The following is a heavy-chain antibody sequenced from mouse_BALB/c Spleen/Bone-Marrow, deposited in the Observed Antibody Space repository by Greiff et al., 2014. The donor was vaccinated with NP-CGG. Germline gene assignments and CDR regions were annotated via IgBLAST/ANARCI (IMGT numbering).Heavy chain of an antibody. CDR2: ISDGGGYT. CDR1: GFTFSDYY. Sequence: EVKLEESRRGLVDRGETLKLSCAASGFTFSDYYMYWVRQTPEKRLEWVATISDGGGYTYYPDSVWGRFTISRDNAKNNLYLQMSSLKSEDTAMYYCARSGERYGAMDYWGQGTSVTVFS. J-gene: IGHJ4*01. D-gene: IGHD2-10*02. CDR3: ARSGERYGAMDY. V-gene: IGHV5-4*02.